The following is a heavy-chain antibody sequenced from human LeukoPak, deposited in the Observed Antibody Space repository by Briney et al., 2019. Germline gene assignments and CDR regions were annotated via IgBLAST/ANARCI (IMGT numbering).Heavy chain of an antibody. V-gene: IGHV3-74*01. Sequence: GGSLRLSCAVSGFTFSDYWMHWVRQTPTNGLVWVSRVNSDGSSTNYADSVKGRFIIFRDEAKNTLSLQMNSLRSEDTAVYYCVRGSPKAGTMTTLFDSWGQGTLVTVSS. CDR3: VRGSPKAGTMTTLFDS. CDR1: GFTFSDYW. D-gene: IGHD4-17*01. CDR2: VNSDGSST. J-gene: IGHJ4*02.